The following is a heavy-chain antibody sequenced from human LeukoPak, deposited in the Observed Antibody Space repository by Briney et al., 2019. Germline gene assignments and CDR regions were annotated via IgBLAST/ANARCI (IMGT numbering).Heavy chain of an antibody. D-gene: IGHD6-6*01. Sequence: GGSLRLSCEASGFTFSTFPMHWVRQTPDKRLEWVAVISDDGRGTYYADSVKGRFTISRDNSKNTLYLQMNSLSPEDTAVVYCARVGRVSIYPSYMDVWGKGTTVTVSS. V-gene: IGHV3-30*04. J-gene: IGHJ6*03. CDR1: GFTFSTFP. CDR3: ARVGRVSIYPSYMDV. CDR2: ISDDGRGT.